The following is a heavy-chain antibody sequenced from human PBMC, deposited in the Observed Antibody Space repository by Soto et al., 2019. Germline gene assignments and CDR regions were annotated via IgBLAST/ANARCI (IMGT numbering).Heavy chain of an antibody. V-gene: IGHV1-69*13. J-gene: IGHJ5*02. CDR2: IIPIFGTA. D-gene: IGHD3-22*01. CDR1: GGTFSSYA. Sequence: ASVKVSCKASGGTFSSYAISWVRQAPGQGLEWMGGIIPIFGTANYAQKFQGRVTITADESTSTAYMELSSLRSEDTVVYYCASLYTSYYDSSGYVVTWFDPWGQGTLVTVSS. CDR3: ASLYTSYYDSSGYVVTWFDP.